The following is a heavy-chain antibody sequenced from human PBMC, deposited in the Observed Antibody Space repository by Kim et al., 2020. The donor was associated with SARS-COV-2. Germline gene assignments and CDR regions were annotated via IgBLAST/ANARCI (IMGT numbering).Heavy chain of an antibody. J-gene: IGHJ3*02. CDR3: ARVWNFSDAFDI. V-gene: IGHV4-31*03. CDR2: IYYSGST. CDR1: GGSISSGGYY. Sequence: SETLSLTCTVSGGSISSGGYYWSWIRQHPGKGLEWIGYIYYSGSTYYNPSLKSRVTISVDTSKNQFSLKLSSVTAADTAVYYCARVWNFSDAFDIWGQGTMVTVSS. D-gene: IGHD3-3*01.